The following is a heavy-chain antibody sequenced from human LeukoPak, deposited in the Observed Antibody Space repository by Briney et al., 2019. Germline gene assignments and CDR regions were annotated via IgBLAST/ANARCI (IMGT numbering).Heavy chain of an antibody. J-gene: IGHJ4*02. D-gene: IGHD1/OR15-1a*01. CDR3: LVTTRRRGFDY. V-gene: IGHV3-7*01. CDR1: RFTFSRYS. Sequence: VRCLRLSSAPSRFTFSRYSMSWVSPAPGKGLEWVANIMQDGSVENYVDFGKGRFTISRDNPKNSVYLQMGSLRAEDTAVFYCLVTTRRRGFDYWGQGTLVTVSS. CDR2: IMQDGSVE.